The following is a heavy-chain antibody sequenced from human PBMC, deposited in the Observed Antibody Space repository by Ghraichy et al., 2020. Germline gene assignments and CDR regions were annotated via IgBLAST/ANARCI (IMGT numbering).Heavy chain of an antibody. CDR2: IYWDDDK. V-gene: IGHV2-5*02. J-gene: IGHJ6*02. CDR3: AHRLLNPANYCYYYGMDV. D-gene: IGHD6-25*01. CDR1: GFSLSTSGVG. Sequence: SGPTLVKPTQTLTLTCTFSGFSLSTSGVGVGWIRQPPGKALEWLALIYWDDDKRNSPSLKNRLSITKDTSKNQVVLTMTNMDPVDTATYYCAHRLLNPANYCYYYGMDVWGQGTTVTVSS.